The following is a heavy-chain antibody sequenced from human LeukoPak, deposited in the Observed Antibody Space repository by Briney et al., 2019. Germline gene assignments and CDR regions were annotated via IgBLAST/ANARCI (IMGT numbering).Heavy chain of an antibody. CDR1: GHTCTSNF. CDR3: AGETDAFDY. Sequence: ASVKVSCKASGHTCTSNFVHWVRQAPGQGLEWMAVLNPSDGDTTYAQKFQGRITMTRDTSTGTVYMELSSLRSEDTAVYYCAGETDAFDYWGQGTLVTVSS. V-gene: IGHV1-46*03. CDR2: LNPSDGDT. J-gene: IGHJ4*02.